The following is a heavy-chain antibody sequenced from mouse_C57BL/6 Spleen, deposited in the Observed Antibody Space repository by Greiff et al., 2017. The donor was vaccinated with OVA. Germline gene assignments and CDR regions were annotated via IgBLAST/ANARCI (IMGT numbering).Heavy chain of an antibody. CDR1: GYTFTSYG. Sequence: QVQLQQSGAELARPGASVKLSCKASGYTFTSYGISWVKQRTGQGLEWIGEIYPRSGNTYYNEKFKGKATLTADKSSSTAYMELRSMTSEDSAVYFCARYSTVVATMYYYAMGYWGQGTSVTVSS. V-gene: IGHV1-81*01. CDR2: IYPRSGNT. J-gene: IGHJ4*01. D-gene: IGHD1-1*01. CDR3: ARYSTVVATMYYYAMGY.